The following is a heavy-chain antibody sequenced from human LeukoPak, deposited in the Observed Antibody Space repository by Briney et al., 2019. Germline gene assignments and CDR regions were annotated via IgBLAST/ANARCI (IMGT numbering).Heavy chain of an antibody. D-gene: IGHD2-2*01. CDR2: IIPIFGTA. CDR3: ATSLEADPYCSSTSCYGSYYYYGMDV. V-gene: IGHV1-69*01. CDR1: GGTFSSYA. Sequence: SVKVSCKASGGTFSSYAISWVRQAPGQGLEWMGGIIPIFGTANYAQKFQGRVTITADESTSTAYMGLSSLRSEDTAVYYCATSLEADPYCSSTSCYGSYYYYGMDVWGQGTTVTVSS. J-gene: IGHJ6*02.